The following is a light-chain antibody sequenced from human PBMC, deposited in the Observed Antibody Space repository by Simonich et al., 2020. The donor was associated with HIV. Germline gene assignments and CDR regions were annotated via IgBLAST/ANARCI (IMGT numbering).Light chain of an antibody. J-gene: IGKJ1*01. Sequence: EIVMTQSPATLSVSPGERATLSCRASQSVASNLAWYQQKPCQAPRLLIYGASTRATGIPGRFSGSGWGSQFTLTISSMQSGDFAVYYCQQYNKWPPWTFGQGTKVEIK. CDR3: QQYNKWPPWT. CDR1: QSVASN. CDR2: GAS. V-gene: IGKV3-15*01.